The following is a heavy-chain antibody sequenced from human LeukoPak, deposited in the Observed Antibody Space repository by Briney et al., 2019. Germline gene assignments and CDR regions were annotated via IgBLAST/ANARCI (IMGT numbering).Heavy chain of an antibody. CDR2: IHFTEKT. V-gene: IGHV4-4*07. J-gene: IGHJ4*02. CDR1: GVSIRSDY. CDR3: ARDRGVGAYGSGYFPFDD. Sequence: PSETLSLTCSVSGVSIRSDYWNWIRQPAGKGLEWIGRIHFTEKTHYNPSLQSRVSMSVDTSKNQFSLRLTSVTAADTAFYYCARDRGVGAYGSGYFPFDDWGQGTLVTVSS. D-gene: IGHD3-10*01.